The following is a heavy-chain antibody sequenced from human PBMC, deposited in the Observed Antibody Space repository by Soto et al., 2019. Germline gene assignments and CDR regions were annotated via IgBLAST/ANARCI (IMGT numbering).Heavy chain of an antibody. CDR2: MSSSGINI. V-gene: IGHV3-11*01. J-gene: IGHJ6*02. D-gene: IGHD3-10*01. CDR1: GLTFSDCN. Sequence: QVHLVESGGGWFKPEGSWRPSVPASGLTFSDCNRNWIRKAPGKGLEWVSYMSSSGININYAGSVRGRFTVSRDNAKNSLYLQMNSLRAEDTAIYYCARVRFGQWGYAMDVWGQGTTVTVSS. CDR3: ARVRFGQWGYAMDV.